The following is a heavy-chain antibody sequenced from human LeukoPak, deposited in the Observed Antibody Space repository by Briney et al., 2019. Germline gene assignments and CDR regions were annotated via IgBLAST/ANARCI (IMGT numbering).Heavy chain of an antibody. Sequence: GGSLRLSCAASGFTVSSNYMNWVRQAPGKGLEWVSYISSTNGHTYYADSVNGRFTISRDTAKNSLYLQMNSLRAEDTAIYFCARDRDSSGLYGGADLWGQGVLVTVSA. CDR3: ARDRDSSGLYGGADL. CDR1: GFTVSSNY. CDR2: ISSTNGHT. V-gene: IGHV3-21*03. J-gene: IGHJ5*02. D-gene: IGHD6-19*01.